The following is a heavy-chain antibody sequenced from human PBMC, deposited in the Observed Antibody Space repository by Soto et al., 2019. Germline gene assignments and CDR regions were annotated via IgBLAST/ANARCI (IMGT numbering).Heavy chain of an antibody. V-gene: IGHV4-59*08. CDR3: ARHEEDSGSYFDY. CDR2: IYYSGST. CDR1: GGSISRYY. D-gene: IGHD1-26*01. Sequence: PSETLSLTCTFSGGSISRYYWSWIRQPPGKGLEWIGYIYYSGSTNYNPSLESRVTISVDTSKNQFSLKLSSVTAADTAVYYCARHEEDSGSYFDYWGQGTLVTVS. J-gene: IGHJ4*02.